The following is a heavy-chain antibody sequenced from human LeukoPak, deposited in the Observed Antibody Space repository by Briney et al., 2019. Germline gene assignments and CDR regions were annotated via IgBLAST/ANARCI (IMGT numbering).Heavy chain of an antibody. CDR1: GFTFSSYE. Sequence: GGSLRLSCAASGFTFSSYEMNWVRQAPGKGLEWVSYISSSGSTIYYADSVKGRFTISRDNAKNSLYLQMNSLRAEDTAAYYCARDGSSWYGMDVWGKGTTVTVSS. CDR3: ARDGSSWYGMDV. D-gene: IGHD6-13*01. J-gene: IGHJ6*04. V-gene: IGHV3-48*03. CDR2: ISSSGSTI.